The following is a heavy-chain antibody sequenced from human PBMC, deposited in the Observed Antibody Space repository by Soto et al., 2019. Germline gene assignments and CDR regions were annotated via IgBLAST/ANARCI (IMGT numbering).Heavy chain of an antibody. V-gene: IGHV4-39*07. Sequence: PSETLSLTCTVSGGSISSGGYYWGWIRQPPGKGLEWIGSIYYSGNTYYTPSLKSRVTISVDRSKNQFSLKLSSVTAADTAVYYCARENNVLPGGYFDYWGQGTLVTVSS. CDR1: GGSISSGGYY. CDR3: ARENNVLPGGYFDY. D-gene: IGHD3-10*01. CDR2: IYYSGNT. J-gene: IGHJ4*02.